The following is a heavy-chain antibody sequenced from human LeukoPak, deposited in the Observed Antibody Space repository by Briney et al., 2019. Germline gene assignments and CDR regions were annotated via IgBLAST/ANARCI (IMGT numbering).Heavy chain of an antibody. CDR1: GFTFSSYG. J-gene: IGHJ6*02. CDR3: ARAPGDWGDYYYGMDV. V-gene: IGHV3-30*03. CDR2: ISYDGSNK. D-gene: IGHD2-21*02. Sequence: GRSLRLSCAASGFTFSSYGMHWVRQAPGKGLEWVAVISYDGSNKYYADSVKGRFTISRDNSKNTLYLQMNSLRAEDTAVYYCARAPGDWGDYYYGMDVWGQGTTVTVSS.